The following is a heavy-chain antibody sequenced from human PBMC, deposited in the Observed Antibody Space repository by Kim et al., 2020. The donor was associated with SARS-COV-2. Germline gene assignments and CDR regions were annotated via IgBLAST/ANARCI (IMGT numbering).Heavy chain of an antibody. Sequence: ASVKVSCKASGYTFTSYGISWVRQAPGQGLEWMGWISAYNGNTNYAQKLQGRVTMTTDTSTSTAYMELRSLRSDDTAVYYCARDIVFGMVRGKANWFDPWGQGTLVTVSS. CDR2: ISAYNGNT. D-gene: IGHD3-10*01. CDR1: GYTFTSYG. CDR3: ARDIVFGMVRGKANWFDP. V-gene: IGHV1-18*01. J-gene: IGHJ5*02.